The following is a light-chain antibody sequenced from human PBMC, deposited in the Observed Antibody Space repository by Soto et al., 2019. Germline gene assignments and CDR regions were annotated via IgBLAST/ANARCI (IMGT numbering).Light chain of an antibody. CDR3: QQYVTTPLFT. J-gene: IGKJ3*01. CDR1: QSVLYSSNNKNY. Sequence: DIVMTQSPDSLAVSLGERATINCKSSQSVLYSSNNKNYLAWYQHKPGHPPKLLIYWASTRESGVPDRFSGSWSGTDFTLTISSLQPEDAAVYYCQQYVTTPLFTFGPGTRVEI. V-gene: IGKV4-1*01. CDR2: WAS.